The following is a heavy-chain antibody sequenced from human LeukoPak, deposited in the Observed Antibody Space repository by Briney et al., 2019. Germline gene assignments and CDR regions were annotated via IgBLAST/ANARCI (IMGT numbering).Heavy chain of an antibody. CDR3: ARGTTVTFDY. CDR1: GGSISSGGYS. Sequence: QLQESGSGLVKPSQTLSLTCAVSGGSISSGGYSWSWIRQPPGKGLEWIGYIYHSGSTYYNPSLKSRVTISVDRSKNQFSLKLSSVTAAGTAVYYCARGTTVTFDYWGQGTLVTVSS. J-gene: IGHJ4*02. D-gene: IGHD4-17*01. CDR2: IYHSGST. V-gene: IGHV4-30-2*01.